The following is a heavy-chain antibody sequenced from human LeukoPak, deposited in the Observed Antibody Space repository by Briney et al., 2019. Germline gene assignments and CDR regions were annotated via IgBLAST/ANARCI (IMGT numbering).Heavy chain of an antibody. V-gene: IGHV1-2*02. J-gene: IGHJ4*02. CDR1: GYNFNDYY. D-gene: IGHD3-16*01. CDR2: INAATGDT. Sequence: ASVTVSCKTSGYNFNDYYVNWVRQTPGQAYEWLGWINAATGDTKFAEKFQDRVTLTRDSSVNTAYMDLRSLTSDDAAIYYCARELFRHYEWSQRGFDFWGQGTLVTVSS. CDR3: ARELFRHYEWSQRGFDF.